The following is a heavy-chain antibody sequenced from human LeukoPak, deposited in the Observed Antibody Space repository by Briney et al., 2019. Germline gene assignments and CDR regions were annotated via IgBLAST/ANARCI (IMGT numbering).Heavy chain of an antibody. Sequence: GGSLRLSCASSGFTFSKFAMNWVRQAPGKGMQWVSTISGSGGSTYYADYVKGRFNISRDNSKNTLYLQMNSLRAEDTAVYYCAKMVHTEQWLVPFDYWGQGTLVTVSS. CDR3: AKMVHTEQWLVPFDY. D-gene: IGHD6-19*01. J-gene: IGHJ4*02. CDR1: GFTFSKFA. V-gene: IGHV3-23*01. CDR2: ISGSGGST.